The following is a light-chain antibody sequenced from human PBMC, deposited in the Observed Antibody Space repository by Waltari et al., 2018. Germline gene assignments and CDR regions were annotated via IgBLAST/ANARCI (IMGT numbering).Light chain of an antibody. Sequence: QSVLTQPPSASGAPGPRVTIPCSRNTSNIGNNYVFWYQQLPGTAPQLLIYSNNQRPPGVPDRFSGSKSGTSASLDISGLRSEDEAEYYCAVWDDSLSVVFGGGTKLTVV. CDR3: AVWDDSLSVV. V-gene: IGLV1-47*02. CDR1: TSNIGNNY. CDR2: SNN. J-gene: IGLJ3*02.